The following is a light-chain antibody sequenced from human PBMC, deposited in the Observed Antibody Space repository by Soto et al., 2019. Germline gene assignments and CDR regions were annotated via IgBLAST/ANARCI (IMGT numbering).Light chain of an antibody. J-gene: IGKJ4*01. V-gene: IGKV1-9*01. Sequence: DIQLTQSPSFLSASVGDRVTISCRASQGISDNLACYQQKPGKAPKLLIYGASTLQSGGPSGFSDSASVTAFTLTVSSLQPEDFATEFCQQFNAYPLTFDGGTKLEFK. CDR2: GAS. CDR1: QGISDN. CDR3: QQFNAYPLT.